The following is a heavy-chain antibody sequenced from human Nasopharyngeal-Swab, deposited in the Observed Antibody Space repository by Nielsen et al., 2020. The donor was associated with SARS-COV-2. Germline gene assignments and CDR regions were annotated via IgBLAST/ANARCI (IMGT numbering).Heavy chain of an antibody. Sequence: SVKVSCKASGGTFSSYAISWVRQAPGQGLEWMGGIIPIFGTANYAQKFQGRVTITADKSTSTAYMELSSLRSEDAAVYYCARARYYDSSGYYYYFDYWGQGTLVTVSS. CDR2: IIPIFGTA. D-gene: IGHD3-22*01. CDR1: GGTFSSYA. V-gene: IGHV1-69*06. CDR3: ARARYYDSSGYYYYFDY. J-gene: IGHJ4*02.